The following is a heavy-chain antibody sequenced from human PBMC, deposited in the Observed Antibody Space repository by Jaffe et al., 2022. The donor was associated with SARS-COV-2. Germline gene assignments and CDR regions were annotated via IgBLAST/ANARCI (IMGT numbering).Heavy chain of an antibody. V-gene: IGHV4-61*02. CDR3: ARGNFYVDFHR. D-gene: IGHD3-16*01. J-gene: IGHJ1*01. CDR2: IHTSGST. Sequence: QVQLQESGPGLVKPSQTLSLTCTVSGGSISSGSYYWSWLRQPAGKGLEWIGRIHTSGSTDYNPSLKSRLTISFDTSKNQVSLQLSSVSAADTALYYCARGNFYVDFHRWGQGTLVTVSS. CDR1: GGSISSGSYY.